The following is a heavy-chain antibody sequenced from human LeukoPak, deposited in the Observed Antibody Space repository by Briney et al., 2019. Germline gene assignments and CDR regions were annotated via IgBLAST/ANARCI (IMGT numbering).Heavy chain of an antibody. D-gene: IGHD3-10*01. CDR1: GYSFTDYG. Sequence: GASVKVSCKASGYSFTDYGITWVRQAPGQGLEWMGWISAYNGNTNYTQKLQGRVTMTTDTSTSTAYMELRSLRSDDTAVYYCARDFPPNYGSDYYYYHMDVWGKGTTVTISS. V-gene: IGHV1-18*01. CDR3: ARDFPPNYGSDYYYYHMDV. J-gene: IGHJ6*03. CDR2: ISAYNGNT.